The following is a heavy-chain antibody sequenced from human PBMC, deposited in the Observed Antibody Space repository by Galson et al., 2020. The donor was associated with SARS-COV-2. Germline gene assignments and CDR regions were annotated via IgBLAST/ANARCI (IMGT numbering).Heavy chain of an antibody. CDR2: IYPTGTT. CDR1: GGSIGSGGYF. V-gene: IGHV4-31*03. J-gene: IGHJ4*02. Sequence: SETLSLTCTVSGGSIGSGGYFWTWIRQHPGKGLEWIGYIYPTGTTYYNPSLESRVIISVDKSKNQFSLRLNSVTAADTAVYYCAGDRGMYSSSSLDCWGQGILVTVSS. D-gene: IGHD6-6*01. CDR3: AGDRGMYSSSSLDC.